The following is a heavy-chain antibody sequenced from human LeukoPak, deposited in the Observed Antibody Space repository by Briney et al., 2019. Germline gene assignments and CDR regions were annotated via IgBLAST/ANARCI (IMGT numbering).Heavy chain of an antibody. CDR1: GYTFTSYG. CDR3: ARSSLANAFDI. V-gene: IGHV7-4-1*02. J-gene: IGHJ3*02. Sequence: AASVKVSCKASGYTFTSYGISWVRQAPGQGLEWMGWINTNTGNPTYAQGFTGRFVFSLDSSVSTAYLQISSLKAEDTAVYYCARSSLANAFDIWGQGTMVTVSS. CDR2: INTNTGNP.